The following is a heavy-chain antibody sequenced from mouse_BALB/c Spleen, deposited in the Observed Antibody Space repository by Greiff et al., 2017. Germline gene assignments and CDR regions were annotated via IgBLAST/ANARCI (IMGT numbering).Heavy chain of an antibody. CDR2: ISSGGSYT. Sequence: EVKLVESGGGLVKPGGSLKLSCAASGFTFSSYTMSWVRQTPEKRLEWVATISSGGSYTYYPDSVKGRFTISRDNAKNTLYLQMSSLKSEDTAMYYCTRDPIYDRGRGDYWGQGTSVTVSS. D-gene: IGHD2-12*01. CDR1: GFTFSSYT. V-gene: IGHV5-6-4*01. CDR3: TRDPIYDRGRGDY. J-gene: IGHJ4*01.